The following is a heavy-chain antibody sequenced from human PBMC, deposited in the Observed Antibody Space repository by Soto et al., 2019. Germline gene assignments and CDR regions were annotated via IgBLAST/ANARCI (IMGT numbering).Heavy chain of an antibody. CDR2: INHSGST. V-gene: IGHV4-34*01. Sequence: GKGLEWIGEINHSGSTNYNPSLKSRVTISVDTSKNQFSLKLRSVTAADTAVYYCARGRGSSGYYYFDYWGQGTLVSVSS. J-gene: IGHJ4*02. CDR3: ARGRGSSGYYYFDY. D-gene: IGHD3-22*01.